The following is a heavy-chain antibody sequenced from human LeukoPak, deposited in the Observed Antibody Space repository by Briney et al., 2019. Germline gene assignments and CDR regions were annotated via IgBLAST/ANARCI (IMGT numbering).Heavy chain of an antibody. CDR2: IYHSGST. D-gene: IGHD4-17*01. Sequence: SETLSLTCTVSGGSISSSSYYWGWIRQPPGKGLEWIGSIYHSGSTYYNPSLKSRVTISVDTSKNQFSLKLSSVTAADTAVYYCARDFYGTFDIWGQGTMVTVSS. CDR1: GGSISSSSYY. CDR3: ARDFYGTFDI. V-gene: IGHV4-39*07. J-gene: IGHJ3*02.